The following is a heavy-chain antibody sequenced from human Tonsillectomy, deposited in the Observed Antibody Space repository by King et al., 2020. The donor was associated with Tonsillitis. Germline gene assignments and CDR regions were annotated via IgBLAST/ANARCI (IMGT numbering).Heavy chain of an antibody. CDR1: GFIFSYAW. CDR3: TTHPRTWWLNY. J-gene: IGHJ4*02. V-gene: IGHV3-15*01. D-gene: IGHD2-8*02. Sequence: VQLVESGGGLVKPGGSLRLSCAASGFIFSYAWMVWVRQAPGKGLEWVGHIKTKSDGGTKDYAAPVKGRFTISRDDSKNTLYLQMNSLKTEDTAVYYWTTHPRTWWLNYWGQGTLVTVSS. CDR2: IKTKSDGGTK.